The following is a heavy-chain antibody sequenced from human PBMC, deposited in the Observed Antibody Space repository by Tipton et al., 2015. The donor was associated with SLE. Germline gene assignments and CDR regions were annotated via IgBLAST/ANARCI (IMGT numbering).Heavy chain of an antibody. V-gene: IGHV3-30-3*01. Sequence: SLRLSCAASGFTFSSYAMHWVRQAPGKGLEWVAVISYDGSNKYYADSVQGRFTISRDNSKNTLYLQMNSLRAEDTAVYYCARDGWQDYFDYWGQGTLVTVSS. CDR2: ISYDGSNK. CDR3: ARDGWQDYFDY. CDR1: GFTFSSYA. J-gene: IGHJ4*02. D-gene: IGHD2-15*01.